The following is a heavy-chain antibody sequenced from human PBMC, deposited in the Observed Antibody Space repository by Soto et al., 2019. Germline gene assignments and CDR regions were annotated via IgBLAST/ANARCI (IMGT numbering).Heavy chain of an antibody. D-gene: IGHD3-16*01. CDR1: GFTFSSYA. CDR3: AKDSLGEQRAYWYFDL. J-gene: IGHJ2*01. CDR2: ISGSGGST. V-gene: IGHV3-23*01. Sequence: GGSLRLSCAASGFTFSSYAMSWVRQAPGKGLEWVSAISGSGGSTYYADSVKGRFTISRDNSKNTLYLQMNSLRAEDTAVYYCAKDSLGEQRAYWYFDLWGRGTLVTVSS.